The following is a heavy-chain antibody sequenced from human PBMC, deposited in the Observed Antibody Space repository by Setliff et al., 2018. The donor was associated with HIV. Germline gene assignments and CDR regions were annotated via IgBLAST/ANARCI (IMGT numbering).Heavy chain of an antibody. CDR2: ISTFRGT. V-gene: IGHV4-4*09. Sequence: PSETLSLTCSASGDSVSDYYWSWIRQPPGKGLEWIGDISTFRGTNYSPSLQSRVTISMDTSKNQLSLNLSSATAADTAVYYCSRGYYNFWSGYPPLDYWGQGTLVTVSS. D-gene: IGHD3-3*01. J-gene: IGHJ4*02. CDR3: SRGYYNFWSGYPPLDY. CDR1: GDSVSDYY.